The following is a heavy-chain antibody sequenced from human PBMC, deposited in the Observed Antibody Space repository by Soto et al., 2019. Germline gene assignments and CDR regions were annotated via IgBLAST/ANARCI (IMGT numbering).Heavy chain of an antibody. V-gene: IGHV1-8*01. Sequence: GASVKVSCKASGYTFTSCDINWVRQATGQGLEWMGWMNPNSGNTGYAQKFQGRVTMTRNTSISTAYMELSSLRSEDTAVYYCARVPRSSSPYYYYGMDVWGQGTTVTVSS. CDR2: MNPNSGNT. J-gene: IGHJ6*02. D-gene: IGHD6-6*01. CDR1: GYTFTSCD. CDR3: ARVPRSSSPYYYYGMDV.